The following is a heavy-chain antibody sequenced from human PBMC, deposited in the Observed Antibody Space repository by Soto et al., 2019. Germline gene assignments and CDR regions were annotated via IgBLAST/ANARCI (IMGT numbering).Heavy chain of an antibody. V-gene: IGHV4-31*03. J-gene: IGHJ5*02. CDR2: IYYSGST. CDR1: GGSISSGGNY. D-gene: IGHD4-17*01. Sequence: QVQLQESGPGLVKPSQTLSLTCTVSGGSISSGGNYWSWIRQHPGKGLEWIGDIYYSGSTYYNPSIKIRVTISVDTSKNQCARRLSSVTAADTAVYYCARAYGDYPPPVNRFDPWCHGTLVTASS. CDR3: ARAYGDYPPPVNRFDP.